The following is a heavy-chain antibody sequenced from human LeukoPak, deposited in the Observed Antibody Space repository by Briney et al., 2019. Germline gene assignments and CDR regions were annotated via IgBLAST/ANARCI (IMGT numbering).Heavy chain of an antibody. J-gene: IGHJ3*02. V-gene: IGHV1-46*01. D-gene: IGHD3-22*01. CDR1: GYTFISYY. Sequence: ASVKVSCKASGYTFISYYMHWVRQAPGQGLEWMGIINPSGGSTSYAQKFQGRVTMTRDMSTSTDYMELSSLRSEDTAVYYCARGPVVVRLRTYDAFDIWGQGTMVTVSS. CDR3: ARGPVVVRLRTYDAFDI. CDR2: INPSGGST.